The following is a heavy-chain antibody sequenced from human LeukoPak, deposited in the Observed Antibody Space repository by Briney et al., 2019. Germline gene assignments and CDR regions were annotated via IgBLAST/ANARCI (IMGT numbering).Heavy chain of an antibody. D-gene: IGHD2/OR15-2a*01. CDR3: ARDYFRKGNAFDI. V-gene: IGHV4-4*07. CDR2: IYPSGST. Sequence: SETLSLTCKVSGGSISGYYWAWIRQPAGKGLEWIGRIYPSGSTNYNPSLKSRVTMSIDTSTNQFSLNLNSVTAADTAVYYYARDYFRKGNAFDIWGQGTMVTISS. J-gene: IGHJ3*02. CDR1: GGSISGYY.